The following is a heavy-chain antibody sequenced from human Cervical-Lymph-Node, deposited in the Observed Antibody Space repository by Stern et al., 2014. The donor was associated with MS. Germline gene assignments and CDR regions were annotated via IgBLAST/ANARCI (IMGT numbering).Heavy chain of an antibody. CDR2: INTDTGEP. CDR3: ARYSRGWSGENDY. V-gene: IGHV7-4-1*02. D-gene: IGHD6-19*01. Sequence: QVQLVQSGAEVKKPGASVKVSCKASGYTFTHYAMNWVRQAPGQGLEWMGWINTDTGEPTYAESLTGRFVFSMDTSVSTAYLQISSLKAEDSGMYYCARYSRGWSGENDYWGQGTLVTVSS. J-gene: IGHJ4*02. CDR1: GYTFTHYA.